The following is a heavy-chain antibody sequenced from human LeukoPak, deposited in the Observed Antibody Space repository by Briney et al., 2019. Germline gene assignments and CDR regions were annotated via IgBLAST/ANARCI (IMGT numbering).Heavy chain of an antibody. CDR3: AREQWRLYYFDY. CDR2: MNPKSGNT. Sequence: VASVKVSCKASGYTFVNYDINWVRQATGQGLEWMGWMNPKSGNTGSAPKFQGRVTMTRDTSTSTAYMELRSLRSDDTAVYYCAREQWRLYYFDYWGQGTLVTVSS. CDR1: GYTFVNYD. J-gene: IGHJ4*02. V-gene: IGHV1-8*01. D-gene: IGHD6-19*01.